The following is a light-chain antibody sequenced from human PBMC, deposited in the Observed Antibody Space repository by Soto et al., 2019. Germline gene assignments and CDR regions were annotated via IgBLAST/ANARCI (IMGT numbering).Light chain of an antibody. CDR1: QSVSSSY. V-gene: IGKV3D-20*02. CDR3: QQRSNWPRT. CDR2: GAS. Sequence: RQCPGSLSLSQGERGITYCRASQSVSSSYLAWYRQKPGQAPSLLIYGASSRATGIPARFSGSGSGTDFTLTISSLEPEDFAVYYCQQRSNWPRTFGQGTKVDIK. J-gene: IGKJ1*01.